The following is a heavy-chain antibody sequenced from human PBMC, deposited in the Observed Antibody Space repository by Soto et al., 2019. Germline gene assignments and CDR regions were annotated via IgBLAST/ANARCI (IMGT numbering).Heavy chain of an antibody. V-gene: IGHV3-33*01. CDR1: GFTFSSYG. D-gene: IGHD3-3*01. CDR3: ARDLTYYDFWSCYSPEAYGMDV. CDR2: IWYDGSNK. J-gene: IGHJ6*02. Sequence: GGSLRLSCAASGFTFSSYGMHWVRQAPGKGLEWVAVIWYDGSNKYYADSVKGRFTISRDNSKNTLYLQMNSLRAEDTAVYYCARDLTYYDFWSCYSPEAYGMDVWGQGTTVTVSS.